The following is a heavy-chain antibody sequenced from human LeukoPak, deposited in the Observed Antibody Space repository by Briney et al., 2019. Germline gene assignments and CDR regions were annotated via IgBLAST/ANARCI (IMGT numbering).Heavy chain of an antibody. CDR2: ISSISSYI. CDR3: ARGDIVVVPAATDY. J-gene: IGHJ4*02. D-gene: IGHD2-2*01. V-gene: IGHV3-21*01. CDR1: GFTFSSYS. Sequence: GGSPRLSCAASGFTFSSYSMNWVRQAPGKGLEWVSSISSISSYIYYADSVKGRFTISRDNTKNSLYLQMNSLRVEDTAVYYCARGDIVVVPAATDYWGQGALVTASS.